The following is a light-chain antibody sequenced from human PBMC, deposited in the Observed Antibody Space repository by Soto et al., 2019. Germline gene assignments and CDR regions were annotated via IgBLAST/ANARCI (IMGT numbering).Light chain of an antibody. CDR2: DAS. Sequence: DIQITQSPSSLFASVGDRVTITCRASQSISSYLNWYQQKPGKAPKLLIYDASSLESGVPSRFSGSGSGTEFTLTISSLQPDDFATYYCQQYNSYSITFGQGTRLEIK. CDR3: QQYNSYSIT. J-gene: IGKJ5*01. CDR1: QSISSY. V-gene: IGKV1-5*01.